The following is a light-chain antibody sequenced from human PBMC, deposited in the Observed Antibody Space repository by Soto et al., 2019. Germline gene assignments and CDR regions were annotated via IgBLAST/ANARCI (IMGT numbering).Light chain of an antibody. CDR2: AAS. CDR1: QSVASNY. Sequence: EIVLTQSPGTLSLSPGERVTLSCRASQSVASNYLAWYQQKPGQAPRLLIYAASGRATGIPDRFSGSGSGTDFTLTISILEPEDFAVYYCQQDGMSPWTFGQGTKVEIK. J-gene: IGKJ1*01. CDR3: QQDGMSPWT. V-gene: IGKV3-20*01.